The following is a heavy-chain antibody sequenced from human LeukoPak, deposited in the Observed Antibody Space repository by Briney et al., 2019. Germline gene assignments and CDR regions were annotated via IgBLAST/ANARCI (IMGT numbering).Heavy chain of an antibody. CDR3: AREKSSGWYGGDFDY. Sequence: SETLSLTCTVSGGSISSYYWSWIRQPPGKGLEWIGYIFYGGSTNYNPSLKSRVTISVDTSKSQFSLNLSSVTAADTAVYYWAREKSSGWYGGDFDYWGQGTLVTVSS. J-gene: IGHJ4*02. D-gene: IGHD6-19*01. CDR2: IFYGGST. CDR1: GGSISSYY. V-gene: IGHV4-59*01.